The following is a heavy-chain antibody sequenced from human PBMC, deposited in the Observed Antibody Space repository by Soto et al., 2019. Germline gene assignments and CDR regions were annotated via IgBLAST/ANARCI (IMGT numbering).Heavy chain of an antibody. V-gene: IGHV4-4*07. Sequence: KASETLSLTCTVSGGSISSYYWSWIRQPAGKGLEWIGRIYTSGSTNYNPSLKSRVTMSVDTSKNQFSLKLSSVTAADTAVYYCARVKQWLPKDYYGMDVWGQGTTVTVSS. CDR1: GGSISSYY. CDR3: ARVKQWLPKDYYGMDV. J-gene: IGHJ6*02. CDR2: IYTSGST. D-gene: IGHD6-19*01.